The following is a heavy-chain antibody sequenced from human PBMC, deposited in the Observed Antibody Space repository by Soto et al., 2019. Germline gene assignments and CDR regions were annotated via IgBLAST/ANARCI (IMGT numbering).Heavy chain of an antibody. CDR1: GYTFTSYG. J-gene: IGHJ6*02. CDR2: ISAYNGNT. CDR3: ARYKRRYCTNGVCYFYYYGRDV. Sequence: QVQLLQSGAEVKKPGASVKVSCKASGYTFTSYGISWVRQAPGQGLEWMGWISAYNGNTNYAQKLQGRVTMTTDTSPSTAYMGLRSLRSDDTAGYYCARYKRRYCTNGVCYFYYYGRDVWGQGTTVTVSS. D-gene: IGHD2-8*01. V-gene: IGHV1-18*01.